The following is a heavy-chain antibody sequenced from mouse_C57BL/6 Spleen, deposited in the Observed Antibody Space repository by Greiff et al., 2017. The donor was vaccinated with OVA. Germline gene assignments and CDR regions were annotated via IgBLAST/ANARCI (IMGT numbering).Heavy chain of an antibody. Sequence: EVMLVESGGGLVKPGGSLKLSCAASGFTFSDYGMHWVRQAPEKGLEWVAYISSGSSTIYYADTVKGRFTISRDNAKNTLFLQMTSLRSEDTAMYYCARDYGNLFAYWGQGTLVTVSA. D-gene: IGHD2-1*01. CDR1: GFTFSDYG. J-gene: IGHJ3*01. CDR2: ISSGSSTI. CDR3: ARDYGNLFAY. V-gene: IGHV5-17*01.